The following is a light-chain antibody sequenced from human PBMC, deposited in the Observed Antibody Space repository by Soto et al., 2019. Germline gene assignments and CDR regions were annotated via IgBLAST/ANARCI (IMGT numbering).Light chain of an antibody. CDR2: SAS. CDR3: QQYYDWPIT. V-gene: IGKV3-15*01. CDR1: QSISTL. J-gene: IGKJ5*01. Sequence: EIVLTQSPATLSVSPGEGATLSCRASQSISTLLAWYQQKPGQAPRLLIYSASTRATGIPARFSGSGSGADFTLTISSLQSADFAVYYCQQYYDWPITFGQGTRLDIK.